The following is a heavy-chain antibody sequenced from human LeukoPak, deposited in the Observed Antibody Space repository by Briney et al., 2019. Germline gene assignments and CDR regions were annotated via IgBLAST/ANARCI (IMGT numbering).Heavy chain of an antibody. J-gene: IGHJ3*02. D-gene: IGHD3-22*01. CDR1: GFPLSSYR. CDR3: ARGGYYYDSSGAFDI. V-gene: IGHV3-21*01. Sequence: GGSLRLSCAASGFPLSSYRMNGVRQAPGKGLEGVSSISSSSSYIYYADSVKGRFTISRDNAKNSLYLQMNSLRAEDTAVYYCARGGYYYDSSGAFDIWGQGTMVTVSS. CDR2: ISSSSSYI.